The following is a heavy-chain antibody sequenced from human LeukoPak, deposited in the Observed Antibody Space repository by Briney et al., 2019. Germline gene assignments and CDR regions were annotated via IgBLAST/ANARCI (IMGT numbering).Heavy chain of an antibody. D-gene: IGHD5-18*01. CDR1: GFTFSSYW. V-gene: IGHV3-74*01. CDR3: ARYGDTAMVPDY. Sequence: GGSLRLSCAASGFTFSSYWMHWVRQAPGKGLVWVSRSNSDGSSTSYADSVKGRFTISRDNAEKTLYLQMTNLRAEDTAVYYCARYGDTAMVPDYWGQGTLVTVPS. CDR2: SNSDGSST. J-gene: IGHJ4*02.